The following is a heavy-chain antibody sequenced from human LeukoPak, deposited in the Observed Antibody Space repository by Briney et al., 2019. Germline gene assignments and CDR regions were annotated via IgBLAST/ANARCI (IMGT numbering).Heavy chain of an antibody. CDR3: ARGRGIAVAGGY. Sequence: GGSLRLSCAASGFTFSRHWMTWVRQAPGKGLEWVAKIKEDGSEKNYVDSVMGRFSISRDNARNSLYLQMKSLRVEDTAVYYCARGRGIAVAGGYWGQGTLVTVSS. D-gene: IGHD6-19*01. J-gene: IGHJ4*02. CDR2: IKEDGSEK. CDR1: GFTFSRHW. V-gene: IGHV3-7*01.